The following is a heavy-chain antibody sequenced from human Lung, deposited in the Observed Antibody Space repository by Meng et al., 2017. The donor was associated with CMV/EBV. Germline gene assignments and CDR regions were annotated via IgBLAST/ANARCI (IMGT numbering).Heavy chain of an antibody. D-gene: IGHD3-22*01. J-gene: IGHJ4*02. Sequence: SPXXXLTXAISGDSVSSNSAAWNWIRQSPSRGLEWLGTTFYRSKWYNNYGVSVKSRITINADTSKNQLSLQLTSVTPEDTAVYFCARAGRSYLYYFDYWVQGTXVTVDS. CDR2: TFYRSKWYN. CDR1: GDSVSSNSAA. V-gene: IGHV6-1*01. CDR3: ARAGRSYLYYFDY.